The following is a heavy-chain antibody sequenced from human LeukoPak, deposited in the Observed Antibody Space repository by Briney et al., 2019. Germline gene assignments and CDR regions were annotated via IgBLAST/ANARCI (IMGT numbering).Heavy chain of an antibody. CDR3: ARVRYYDSSGQAFDY. V-gene: IGHV3-33*01. CDR1: GFTFSSYG. D-gene: IGHD3-22*01. Sequence: RSLRLSCAASGFTFSSYGMHWVRQAPGKGLEWVAVIWYDGSNKYYADSVKGRFTISRDNSKNTLYLQMNSLRAEDTAVYYCARVRYYDSSGQAFDYWGQGTLVTVSS. CDR2: IWYDGSNK. J-gene: IGHJ4*02.